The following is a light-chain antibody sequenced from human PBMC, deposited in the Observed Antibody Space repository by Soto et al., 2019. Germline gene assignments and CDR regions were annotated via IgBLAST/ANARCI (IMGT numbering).Light chain of an antibody. CDR2: NNN. Sequence: QSVLTQPPSASGTPGPRVTLTCSGSSSNIGTNTVNWYQQLPGTAPKLLMYNNNQRPSGGPERFSGSKAGTSASLPIGGLQSEDEADDYCAAWDDRLDGFCVFGSGTKLTVL. J-gene: IGLJ1*01. CDR1: SSNIGTNT. CDR3: AAWDDRLDGFCV. V-gene: IGLV1-44*01.